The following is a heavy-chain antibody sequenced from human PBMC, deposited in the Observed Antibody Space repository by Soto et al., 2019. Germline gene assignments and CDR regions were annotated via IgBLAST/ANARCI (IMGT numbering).Heavy chain of an antibody. D-gene: IGHD2-15*01. Sequence: QITLKESGPTLVKPTQTLTLTCTFSGFSFISSGVVVGWIRQPPGRALEWLALIYWDEDKRYSPSLKGRLTITNDTSTNEVVLTMTNVDAEDTGTYYCAHKGGRGAGMDVWGKGTTVTVSP. V-gene: IGHV2-5*02. CDR3: AHKGGRGAGMDV. CDR2: IYWDEDK. CDR1: GFSFISSGVV. J-gene: IGHJ6*04.